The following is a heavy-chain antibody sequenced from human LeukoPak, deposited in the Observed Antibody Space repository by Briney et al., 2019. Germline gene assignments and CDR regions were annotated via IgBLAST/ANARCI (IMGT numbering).Heavy chain of an antibody. Sequence: ASVKVSCKASGYTFTSYDINWVRQATGQGLEWMGWMNPNSGNTGYAQKFQGRVTMTRNTSISTAYMELSSLRSEDTAVYYCARLARSVRSGGSKYYFDYWGQGTLVTVSS. D-gene: IGHD2-15*01. CDR3: ARLARSVRSGGSKYYFDY. J-gene: IGHJ4*02. V-gene: IGHV1-8*01. CDR1: GYTFTSYD. CDR2: MNPNSGNT.